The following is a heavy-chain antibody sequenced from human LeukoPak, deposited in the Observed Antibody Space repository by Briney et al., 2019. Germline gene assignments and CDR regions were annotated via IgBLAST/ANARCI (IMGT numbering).Heavy chain of an antibody. CDR1: RFTFTNYA. CDR3: AKDVAWYTIWFDP. D-gene: IGHD6-13*01. Sequence: PGGSLRLSCAASRFTFTNYAMSWVRQAPGKGPEWVSGISGSGGSAYYADSVKGRFTVSRDNSKNTLYLQMNSLRAEDTAVYYCAKDVAWYTIWFDPWGQGTLVTVPS. J-gene: IGHJ5*02. V-gene: IGHV3-23*01. CDR2: ISGSGGSA.